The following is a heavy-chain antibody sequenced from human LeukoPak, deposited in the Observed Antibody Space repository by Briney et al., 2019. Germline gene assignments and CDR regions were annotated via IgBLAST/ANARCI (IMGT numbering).Heavy chain of an antibody. V-gene: IGHV4-38-2*01. Sequence: KPSETLSLTCAVSGYSISSGYYWGWIRQPPGKGLEWIGSIYHSGSTYYNPSLKGRVTISVDTSKNQFSLKLSSVTAADTAVYYCAVDEGSCDYWGQGTLVTVSS. CDR1: GYSISSGYY. J-gene: IGHJ4*02. CDR3: AVDEGSCDY. CDR2: IYHSGST.